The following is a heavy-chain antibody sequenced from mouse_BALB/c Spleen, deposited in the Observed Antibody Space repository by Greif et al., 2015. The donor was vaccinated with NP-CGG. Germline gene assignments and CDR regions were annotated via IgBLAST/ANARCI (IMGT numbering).Heavy chain of an antibody. CDR3: ARGYDGGYFDY. Sequence: VQLQQSGAELVRPGALVKLSCKASGFNIKDYCMHWVKQRPEQGLEWIGWIDPENGNTIYDPKFQGKASITADTSSNTAYLQLSSLTSEDTAVYYCARGYDGGYFDYWGQGTTLTVSS. J-gene: IGHJ2*01. CDR1: GFNIKDYC. V-gene: IGHV14-1*02. D-gene: IGHD2-2*01. CDR2: IDPENGNT.